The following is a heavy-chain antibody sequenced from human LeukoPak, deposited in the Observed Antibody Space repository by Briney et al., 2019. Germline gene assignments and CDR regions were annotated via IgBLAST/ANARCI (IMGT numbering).Heavy chain of an antibody. CDR2: IKQDGSEK. J-gene: IGHJ4*02. CDR3: ARSEYYGSGSYYTYPDY. V-gene: IGHV3-7*01. D-gene: IGHD3-10*01. CDR1: GFTFSSYW. Sequence: PGGSLSLSCAASGFTFSSYWMSWVGQAPGKGLEGVPNIKQDGSEKYYVDSVKGRFTISRDNAKNSLYLQMNSLRAEDTAVYYCARSEYYGSGSYYTYPDYWGQGTLVTVSS.